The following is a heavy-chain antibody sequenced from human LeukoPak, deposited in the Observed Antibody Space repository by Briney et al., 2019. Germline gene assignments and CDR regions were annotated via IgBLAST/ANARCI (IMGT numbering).Heavy chain of an antibody. Sequence: AETLSLTCIVSGGSISNYYWSWVRQPPGKGLEWIGYIYYIGSTNYNPSLKSRVTMSVDTSKTKFSLKLSSVTAADTAVYYCAGGGGWFDSWGQGTLVTVSS. J-gene: IGHJ5*01. CDR3: AGGGGWFDS. V-gene: IGHV4-59*01. D-gene: IGHD3-10*01. CDR1: GGSISNYY. CDR2: IYYIGST.